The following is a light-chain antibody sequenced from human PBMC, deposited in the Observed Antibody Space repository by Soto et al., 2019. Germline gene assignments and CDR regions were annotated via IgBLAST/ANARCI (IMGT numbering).Light chain of an antibody. CDR1: QSVSSSD. V-gene: IGKV3D-20*02. J-gene: IGKJ5*01. CDR3: QQRSNWPPIT. CDR2: GAS. Sequence: DIVMTQSPATLSVSPGERATLSCRASQSVSSSDLARYQQKPGQAPRLLIYGASSRATGIPARFSGSGSGTDFTLTISSLEPEDFAVYYCQQRSNWPPITFGQGTRLEI.